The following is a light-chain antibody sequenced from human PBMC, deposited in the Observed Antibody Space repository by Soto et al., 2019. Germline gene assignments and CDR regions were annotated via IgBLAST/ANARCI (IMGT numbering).Light chain of an antibody. CDR1: SSDVGGYNY. V-gene: IGLV2-14*01. CDR3: SSYTSSSTVV. Sequence: VLTQPASVSGSPGQSITISCTGTSSDVGGYNYVSWYQQHPGKAPKLMIYEVSNRPSGVSNRFSGSKSGNTASLTISGLQAEDEADYYCSSYTSSSTVVFGGGTKVTVL. J-gene: IGLJ2*01. CDR2: EVS.